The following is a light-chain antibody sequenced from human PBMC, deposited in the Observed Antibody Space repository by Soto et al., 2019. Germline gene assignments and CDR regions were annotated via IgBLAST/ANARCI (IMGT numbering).Light chain of an antibody. V-gene: IGKV1-5*03. CDR2: KAS. Sequence: DIQMTQSPSTLSGSVVDRVTITCRASQTISSWLAWYQQKPGKAPKLLIYKASTLKSGVPSRFSGSGSGTEFTLTIRSLNPDDFAPYSCQHYNSYSEAFGQGTKVELK. J-gene: IGKJ1*01. CDR3: QHYNSYSEA. CDR1: QTISSW.